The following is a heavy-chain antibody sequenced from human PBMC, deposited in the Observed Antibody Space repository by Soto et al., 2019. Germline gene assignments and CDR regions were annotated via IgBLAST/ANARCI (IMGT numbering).Heavy chain of an antibody. CDR2: ISYDGSNK. J-gene: IGHJ4*02. CDR1: GFTIRNHG. Sequence: GLSHRHPYTVAGFTIRNHGVRRVRKTPGKGLEWVAVISYDGSNKYYADSVKGRFTISRDNSKNTLYLQMNSLRAEDTAVYYCARSDSSGYTGRYDFDYCGEATLVTLSS. V-gene: IGHV3-30*03. D-gene: IGHD3-22*01. CDR3: ARSDSSGYTGRYDFDY.